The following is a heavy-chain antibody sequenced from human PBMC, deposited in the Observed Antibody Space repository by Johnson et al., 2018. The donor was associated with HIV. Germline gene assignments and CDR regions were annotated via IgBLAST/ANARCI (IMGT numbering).Heavy chain of an antibody. Sequence: EVQLVESGGGLVKPGGSLRLSCAASGFTFDDYAMHWVRQAPGKGLEWVSGISWNSGSIGYADSVKGRFTISRDNSKNTLYLQMNSLRAEDTAVYYCARGWGAFDIWGQGTMVTVSS. V-gene: IGHV3-9*01. CDR2: ISWNSGSI. D-gene: IGHD1-26*01. CDR3: ARGWGAFDI. CDR1: GFTFDDYA. J-gene: IGHJ3*02.